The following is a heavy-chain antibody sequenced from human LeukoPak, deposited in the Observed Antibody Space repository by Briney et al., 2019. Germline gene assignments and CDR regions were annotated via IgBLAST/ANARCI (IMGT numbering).Heavy chain of an antibody. CDR3: ARDAGYDILTGYDAFDI. J-gene: IGHJ3*02. V-gene: IGHV1-2*02. Sequence: ASVKVSCKASGYTFTGYYMHWVRQAPGQGLEWMGWINPNSGGTNYAQKFQGRVTMTRDTSISTAYMELSRLRSDDTAVYYCARDAGYDILTGYDAFDIWGQGTMVTVSS. CDR1: GYTFTGYY. CDR2: INPNSGGT. D-gene: IGHD3-9*01.